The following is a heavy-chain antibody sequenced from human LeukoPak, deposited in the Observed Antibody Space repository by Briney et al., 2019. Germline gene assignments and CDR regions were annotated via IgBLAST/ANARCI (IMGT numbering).Heavy chain of an antibody. J-gene: IGHJ3*02. D-gene: IGHD3-9*01. CDR2: ISVYNGNT. CDR3: ARVDDILTGGAFDI. V-gene: IGHV1-18*01. CDR1: GYTFTSYG. Sequence: GESLKISCKASGYTFTSYGISWVRQAPGQGLEWMGWISVYNGNTNYAQKLQGRVTMTTDTSTSTAYMELRSLRSGDTAVYYCARVDDILTGGAFDIWGQGTMVTVSS.